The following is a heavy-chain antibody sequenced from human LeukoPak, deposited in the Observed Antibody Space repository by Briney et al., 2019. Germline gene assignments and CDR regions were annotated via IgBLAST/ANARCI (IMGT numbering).Heavy chain of an antibody. Sequence: LSGGSVRLSCAASGFTFSSYWMHWVRQAPGKGLVWVSRIKSDGSSTSYADSVKGRFTISRDNAKNTLYLQMNSLRAEDTAVYYCARTSAARYAFDIWGQGTMVTVSS. CDR2: IKSDGSST. CDR3: ARTSAARYAFDI. CDR1: GFTFSSYW. V-gene: IGHV3-74*01. J-gene: IGHJ3*02. D-gene: IGHD6-6*01.